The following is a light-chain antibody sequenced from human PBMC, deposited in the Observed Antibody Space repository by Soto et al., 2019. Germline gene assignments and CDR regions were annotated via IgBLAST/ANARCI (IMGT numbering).Light chain of an antibody. CDR3: AAWDDSLNGHV. Sequence: QSLLTQPHSASGTPGQRVTISCSGSGSNIGTSSVHWFQQLPGTAPKLLISTTNQRPSGVPERFSGSKSGTSASLAISGLQSEDEADYYCAAWDDSLNGHVFGTGTKLTVL. J-gene: IGLJ1*01. CDR1: GSNIGTSS. V-gene: IGLV1-44*01. CDR2: TTN.